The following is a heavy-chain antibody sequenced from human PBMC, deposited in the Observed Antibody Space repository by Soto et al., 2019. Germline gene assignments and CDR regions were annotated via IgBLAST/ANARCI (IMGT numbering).Heavy chain of an antibody. V-gene: IGHV3-7*01. CDR2: IKHDGGEK. CDR3: VRDRSGSYLEGFDY. CDR1: GFTFSSYW. D-gene: IGHD1-26*01. Sequence: GGSLRLSCAASGFTFSSYWMTWVRQAPGKGLEWVANIKHDGGEKYYVDSVKGRFTISRDNARNSVFLEMKSLRAEDTAVYSCVRDRSGSYLEGFDYWGQGTLVTVSS. J-gene: IGHJ4*02.